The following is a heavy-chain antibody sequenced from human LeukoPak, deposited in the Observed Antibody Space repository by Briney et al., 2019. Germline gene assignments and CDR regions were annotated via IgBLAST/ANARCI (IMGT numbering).Heavy chain of an antibody. CDR2: ISWNSGSI. CDR1: GFTFDHYS. V-gene: IGHV3-9*01. Sequence: GRSLRLSCAASGFTFDHYSMHWVRQAPGKGLEWVSGISWNSGSIGYADSVKGRFTISRDNAKNSLYLQMNSLRAEDTALYYCAGDYYYYGMDVWGQGTTVTVSS. CDR3: AGDYYYYGMDV. J-gene: IGHJ6*02.